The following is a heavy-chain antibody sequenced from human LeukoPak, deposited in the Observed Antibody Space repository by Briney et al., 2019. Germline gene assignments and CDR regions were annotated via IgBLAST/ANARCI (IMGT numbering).Heavy chain of an antibody. J-gene: IGHJ4*02. CDR3: ARASIAVATIID. D-gene: IGHD5-12*01. CDR2: IYYSGST. Sequence: SETLSLTCTVSGGSISSYYWSWIRQPPGKGLEWIGYIYYSGSTNYNPSLKSRVTISVDTSKNQFSLKLSSVTAADTAVYYCARASIAVATIIDWGQGTLVTVSP. CDR1: GGSISSYY. V-gene: IGHV4-59*01.